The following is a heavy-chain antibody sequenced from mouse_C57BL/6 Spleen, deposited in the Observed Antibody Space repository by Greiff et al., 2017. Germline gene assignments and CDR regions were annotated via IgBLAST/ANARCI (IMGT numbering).Heavy chain of an antibody. CDR1: GFTFSDYG. CDR3: ARQAPRSTMVPFDY. V-gene: IGHV5-17*01. CDR2: ISSGSSTI. Sequence: EVKLMESGGGLVKPGGSLKLSCAASGFTFSDYGMHWVRQAPEKGLEWVAYISSGSSTIYYADTVKGRFTISRDNAKNTLFLQMTSLRSEDTAMYYCARQAPRSTMVPFDYWGQGTTLTVSS. J-gene: IGHJ2*01. D-gene: IGHD2-2*01.